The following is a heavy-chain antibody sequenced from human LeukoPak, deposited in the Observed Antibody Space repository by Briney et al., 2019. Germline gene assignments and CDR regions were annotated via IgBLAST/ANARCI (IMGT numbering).Heavy chain of an antibody. J-gene: IGHJ4*02. V-gene: IGHV3-23*01. CDR1: GFTFSSYA. CDR2: ISGSGGST. D-gene: IGHD4-23*01. Sequence: GASLRPSCAASGFTFSSYAMSWVRQAPGKGLEWVSAISGSGGSTYYADSVKGRFTISRDNSENTLYLQMNSLRAEDTAVYYCAKDRLVRGNSGFDYWGQGTLVTVSS. CDR3: AKDRLVRGNSGFDY.